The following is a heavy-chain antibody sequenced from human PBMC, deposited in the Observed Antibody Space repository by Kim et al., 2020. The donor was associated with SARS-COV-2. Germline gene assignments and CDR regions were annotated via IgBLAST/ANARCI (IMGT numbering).Heavy chain of an antibody. J-gene: IGHJ4*02. CDR1: GFTFSSYA. CDR2: ISYDGSNK. CDR3: ASIWGGDGYNWDY. V-gene: IGHV3-30-3*01. D-gene: IGHD5-12*01. Sequence: GGSLRLSCAASGFTFSSYAMHWVRQAPGKGLEWVAVISYDGSNKYYADSVKGRFTISRDNSKNTLYLQMNSLRAEDTAVYYCASIWGGDGYNWDYWGQGT.